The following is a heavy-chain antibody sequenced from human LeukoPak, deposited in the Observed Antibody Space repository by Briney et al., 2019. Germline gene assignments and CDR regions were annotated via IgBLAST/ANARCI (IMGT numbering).Heavy chain of an antibody. Sequence: SETLSLTCTVSGGSMNNYYWSWIRRPPGKGLEWIGYIYYNGNTNYSPSLKSRVTMSVDTSKNLFSLKVSSVTAADTAVYYCARGRSNYYGMDVWGQGTTVTVSS. D-gene: IGHD1-26*01. V-gene: IGHV4-59*01. CDR2: IYYNGNT. CDR1: GGSMNNYY. J-gene: IGHJ6*02. CDR3: ARGRSNYYGMDV.